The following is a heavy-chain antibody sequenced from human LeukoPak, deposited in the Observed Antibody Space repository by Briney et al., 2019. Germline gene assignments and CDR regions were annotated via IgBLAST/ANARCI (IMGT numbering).Heavy chain of an antibody. Sequence: SETLSLTCTVSGGSISSSSYYWGWIRQPPGKGLEWIGSIYYSGSTYYNPSLKSRVTISVDTSNNEFSLRLTSVTAADTAVYYCARGGYYYDTCGPFDYWAQGTLVTVSS. D-gene: IGHD3-22*01. V-gene: IGHV4-39*07. J-gene: IGHJ4*02. CDR2: IYYSGST. CDR1: GGSISSSSYY. CDR3: ARGGYYYDTCGPFDY.